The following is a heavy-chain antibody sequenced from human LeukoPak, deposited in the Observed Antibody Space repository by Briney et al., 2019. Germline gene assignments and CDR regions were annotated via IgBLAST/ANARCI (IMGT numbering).Heavy chain of an antibody. CDR2: INGRGDST. V-gene: IGHV3-23*01. Sequence: GGSLRLSCAASGFTFSSFVMSWVRQAPGKALEWVSTINGRGDSTYYADSVKGRFTISRDNSKNTLYLQMTSLRAEDTAIYYCAKDVANSYAFDIWGQGTMDTVSS. CDR3: AKDVANSYAFDI. D-gene: IGHD4/OR15-4a*01. J-gene: IGHJ3*02. CDR1: GFTFSSFV.